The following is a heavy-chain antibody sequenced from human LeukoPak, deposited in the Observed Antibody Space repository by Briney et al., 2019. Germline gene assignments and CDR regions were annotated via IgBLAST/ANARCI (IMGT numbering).Heavy chain of an antibody. J-gene: IGHJ5*02. Sequence: SETLSLTCTVPGGSITSYYWSWIRQPPGKGLEWIGYIYYSGSTNYNPSLKSRVTISVDTSKNQFSLKLSSVTAADTAVYYCARGGVNYKIAGPWGQGALVTVSS. D-gene: IGHD3-10*01. CDR2: IYYSGST. V-gene: IGHV4-59*01. CDR1: GGSITSYY. CDR3: ARGGVNYKIAGP.